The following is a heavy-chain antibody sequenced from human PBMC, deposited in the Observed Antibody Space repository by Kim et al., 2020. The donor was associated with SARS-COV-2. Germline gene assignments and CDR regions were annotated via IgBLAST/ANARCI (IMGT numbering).Heavy chain of an antibody. Sequence: GGSLRLSCAASGFTFSTYEMNWVRQAPGKGLEWISYISTSGSTRYYADSVKGRFTISRDNAKSSLSLQMNSLRAEDTAVDYCARSRYCSSTSCFYGMDVWGQGTTVTVSS. CDR2: ISTSGSTR. V-gene: IGHV3-48*03. CDR1: GFTFSTYE. J-gene: IGHJ6*02. D-gene: IGHD2-2*01. CDR3: ARSRYCSSTSCFYGMDV.